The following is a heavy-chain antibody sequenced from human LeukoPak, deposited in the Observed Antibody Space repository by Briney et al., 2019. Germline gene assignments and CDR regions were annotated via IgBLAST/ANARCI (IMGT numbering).Heavy chain of an antibody. Sequence: PGRSLRLSCAASGFTFDDYSMHWVRHAPGKGLEWVSGISWNSGSIGYADSVKGRFTISRDNAKNSLYLQMNSLRAEDTAVYYCARDGGEWELDYWGQGTLVTVSS. V-gene: IGHV3-9*01. CDR1: GFTFDDYS. J-gene: IGHJ4*02. CDR3: ARDGGEWELDY. CDR2: ISWNSGSI. D-gene: IGHD1-26*01.